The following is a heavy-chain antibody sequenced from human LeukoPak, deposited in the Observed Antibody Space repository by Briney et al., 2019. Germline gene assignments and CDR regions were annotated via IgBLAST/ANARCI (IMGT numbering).Heavy chain of an antibody. D-gene: IGHD5-24*01. CDR1: GYSFTSYW. V-gene: IGHV5-51*01. J-gene: IGHJ4*02. Sequence: GGSLKISCKASGYSFTSYWIGWVRQLPGKGLEWMGIIYPGDSDTRYSPSFQGQVTISADKSISTAYLQWSSLKASDTAMYYCARRGPGDGYKRGNFEYWGQGTLVTVSS. CDR3: ARRGPGDGYKRGNFEY. CDR2: IYPGDSDT.